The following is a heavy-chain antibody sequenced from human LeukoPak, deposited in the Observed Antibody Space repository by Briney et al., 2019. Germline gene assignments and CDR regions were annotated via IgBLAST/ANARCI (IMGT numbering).Heavy chain of an antibody. D-gene: IGHD2-15*01. CDR1: GYTFTGFS. V-gene: IGHV1-2*02. Sequence: GASVKVSCKASGYTFTGFSMRSVLQAPGQGLEWMGWINPNSGGTNYAQKFQGRVTMTRDTSISTAYMELSRLRADDTAVYYCASSYRSGGSCYGFDPWGQGTLVTVSS. J-gene: IGHJ5*02. CDR2: INPNSGGT. CDR3: ASSYRSGGSCYGFDP.